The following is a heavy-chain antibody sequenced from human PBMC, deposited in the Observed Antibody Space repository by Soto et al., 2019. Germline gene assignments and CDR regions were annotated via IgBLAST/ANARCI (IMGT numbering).Heavy chain of an antibody. CDR2: ITGDAIGT. V-gene: IGHV3-23*01. Sequence: EVQLLESGGGLVQPGGSLRLSCAASEFTFSSYGMNWVRQAPGKGLEWVSSITGDAIGTYYADSVKGRFTISRDNSKNTLYLQMNSLRAEDTAVYYCTKGSSSYYDDYWGRGTLVTVSS. CDR1: EFTFSSYG. D-gene: IGHD3-22*01. CDR3: TKGSSSYYDDY. J-gene: IGHJ4*02.